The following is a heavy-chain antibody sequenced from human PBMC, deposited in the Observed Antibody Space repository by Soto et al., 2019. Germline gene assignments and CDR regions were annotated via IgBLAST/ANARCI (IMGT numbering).Heavy chain of an antibody. J-gene: IGHJ5*02. V-gene: IGHV3-48*03. CDR3: ARGGSYSSSDNWFDP. CDR1: GFTFSSYE. CDR2: ISSSGSTI. Sequence: PGGSLRLSCAASGFTFSSYEMNWVRQAPGKGLEWVSYISSSGSTIYYADSVKGRFTISRDNAKNSLYLQMNSLRAEDTAVYYCARGGSYSSSDNWFDPWGQGTLVTVSS. D-gene: IGHD6-6*01.